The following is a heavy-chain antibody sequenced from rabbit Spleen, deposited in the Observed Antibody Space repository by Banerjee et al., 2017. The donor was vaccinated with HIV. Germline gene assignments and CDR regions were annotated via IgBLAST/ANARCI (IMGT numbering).Heavy chain of an antibody. CDR1: GFSFSSSDY. CDR2: IHGGGSGNT. Sequence: QSLEESGGDLVKPEGSLTLTCKASGFSFSSSDYMCWVRQAPGKGLEWIACIHGGGSGNTYYASWAKGRFTISKTSSTMVTLEMTSLTAADTATYFCTRGGYNVGDGCRLWGPGTLVTVS. J-gene: IGHJ4*01. V-gene: IGHV1S40*01. CDR3: TRGGYNVGDGCRL. D-gene: IGHD2-1*01.